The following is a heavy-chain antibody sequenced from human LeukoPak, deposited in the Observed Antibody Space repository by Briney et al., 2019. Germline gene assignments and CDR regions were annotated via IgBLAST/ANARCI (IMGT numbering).Heavy chain of an antibody. V-gene: IGHV4-59*12. Sequence: PSETLSLTCTVSGGSISSYYWSWIRQPPGKGLEWIGYIYYSGSTNYSPSLKSRVTISVDTSKKQFSLKLNSVSAADTAVYYCARALGYCTSASCFTPPTYNWFDPWGQGTLVTVSS. CDR1: GGSISSYY. D-gene: IGHD2-2*01. CDR3: ARALGYCTSASCFTPPTYNWFDP. J-gene: IGHJ5*02. CDR2: IYYSGST.